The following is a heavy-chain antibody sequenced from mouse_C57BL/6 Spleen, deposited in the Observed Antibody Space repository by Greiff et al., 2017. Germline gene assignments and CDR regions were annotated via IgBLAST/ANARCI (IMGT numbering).Heavy chain of an antibody. Sequence: QVQLQQSGPELVKPGASVKISCKASGYAFSSSWMNWVKQRPGKGLEWIGRIYPGDGDTNYNGKFKGKATLTAAKSSSTAYMQLSSLTSEDSAVYFCAITTVVAWYFDVWGTGTTVTVSS. CDR2: IYPGDGDT. CDR3: AITTVVAWYFDV. J-gene: IGHJ1*03. V-gene: IGHV1-82*01. CDR1: GYAFSSSW. D-gene: IGHD1-1*01.